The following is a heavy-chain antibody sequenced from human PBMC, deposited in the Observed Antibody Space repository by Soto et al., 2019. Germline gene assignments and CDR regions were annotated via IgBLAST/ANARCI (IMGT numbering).Heavy chain of an antibody. V-gene: IGHV4-59*01. CDR3: ARVIRYYDSSGYYLYYFDY. CDR2: IYYSGST. D-gene: IGHD3-22*01. CDR1: GGSISSYY. Sequence: PSETLSLTCTVSGGSISSYYWSWIRQPPGKGLEWIGYIYYSGSTNYNPSLKSRVTISVDTSKNQFSLKLSSVTAADTAVYYCARVIRYYDSSGYYLYYFDYWGQGTLVTVSS. J-gene: IGHJ4*02.